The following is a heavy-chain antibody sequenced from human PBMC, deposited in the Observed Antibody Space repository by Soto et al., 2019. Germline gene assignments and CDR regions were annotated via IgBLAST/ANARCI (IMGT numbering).Heavy chain of an antibody. CDR3: VRPLPSGRNYGLDV. D-gene: IGHD3-10*01. CDR1: GPTVSNAY. J-gene: IGHJ6*02. CDR2: IYDNGTT. Sequence: PGGSLRLSCAASGPTVSNAYMAWVRQAPGMGLEWVSVIYDNGTTYYADSVKGRFTISRDTSTNTLSLQMDSLRAEDTAVYYCVRPLPSGRNYGLDVWGQGTTVTVSS. V-gene: IGHV3-53*01.